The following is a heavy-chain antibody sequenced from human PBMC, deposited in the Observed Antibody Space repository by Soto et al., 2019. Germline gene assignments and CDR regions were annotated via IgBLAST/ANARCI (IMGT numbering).Heavy chain of an antibody. D-gene: IGHD3-9*01. Sequence: EVQLVESGGGLVQPGGFLRLSCTDSGFSFSNYWMHWVRQGPGKGLVWVSRINTDGSSTNYADSVKGRFTISRDNAKNTLYLQMNSLRAEDTAVYYCARSPGGYYIDWGQGTMVTVSS. CDR2: INTDGSST. V-gene: IGHV3-74*01. CDR1: GFSFSNYW. J-gene: IGHJ3*01. CDR3: ARSPGGYYID.